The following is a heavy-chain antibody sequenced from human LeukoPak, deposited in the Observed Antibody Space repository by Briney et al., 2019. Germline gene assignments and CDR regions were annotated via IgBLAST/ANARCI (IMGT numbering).Heavy chain of an antibody. CDR1: GFTFSSYA. V-gene: IGHV3-23*01. CDR2: ISGSGVST. Sequence: GGSLRLSCAASGFTFSSYAMTWVRQAPGKGLEWVSAISGSGVSTYYADSVKGRFTISRDNSKNTLYLQMSSLRAEDTAVYYCAKDYRYCTSASCYGDDAFDIWGQGTMVTVSS. CDR3: AKDYRYCTSASCYGDDAFDI. D-gene: IGHD2-2*01. J-gene: IGHJ3*02.